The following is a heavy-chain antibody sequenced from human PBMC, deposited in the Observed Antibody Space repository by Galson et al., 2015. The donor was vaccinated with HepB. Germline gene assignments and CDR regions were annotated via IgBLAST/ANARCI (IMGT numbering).Heavy chain of an antibody. CDR3: ARDLRPTNFGVFTLDY. V-gene: IGHV1-2*06. D-gene: IGHD3-3*01. CDR1: GFTFIGYH. CDR2: INPNGGAT. Sequence: SVKVSCKGSGFTFIGYHIHWVRQAPGQGLEWLGRINPNGGATTYAQKFQGRVTLTRTTSSKTAYMGLTSLKPDDSAVYYCARDLRPTNFGVFTLDYWGQGSLVTVSS. J-gene: IGHJ4*02.